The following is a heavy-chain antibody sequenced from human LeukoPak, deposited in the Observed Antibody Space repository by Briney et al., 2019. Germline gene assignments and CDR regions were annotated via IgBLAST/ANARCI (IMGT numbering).Heavy chain of an antibody. Sequence: GGSXEISCKGSGYSFTSYWIGWVRQLPGKGLEWMGIIYPGDSDTRYSPSFQGQVTISADKSISTAYLQWSSLKASDTAMYYCARTLLYQLYGDYRGQPFDYWGQGTLVTVSS. D-gene: IGHD4-17*01. J-gene: IGHJ4*02. CDR3: ARTLLYQLYGDYRGQPFDY. CDR1: GYSFTSYW. CDR2: IYPGDSDT. V-gene: IGHV5-51*01.